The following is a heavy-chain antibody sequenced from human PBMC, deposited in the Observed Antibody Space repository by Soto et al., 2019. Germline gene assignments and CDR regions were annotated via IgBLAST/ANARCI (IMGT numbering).Heavy chain of an antibody. CDR1: GYTFTTYD. J-gene: IGHJ4*02. D-gene: IGHD6-25*01. CDR2: MNPYSGNT. CDR3: ARRKERSGPHYFDY. Sequence: RASVKVSCKASGYTFTTYDISWVRQATGQGLEWMGWMNPYSGNTGYAQKFQGRVTVTRNTSISTVCMELSGLRPDDTAVYYCARRKERSGPHYFDYWGQGSQVTVSS. V-gene: IGHV1-8*01.